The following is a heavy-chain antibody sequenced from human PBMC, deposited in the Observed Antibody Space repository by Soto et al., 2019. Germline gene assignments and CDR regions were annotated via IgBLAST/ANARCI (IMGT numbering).Heavy chain of an antibody. CDR2: IYYSGST. CDR1: GGSISSYY. J-gene: IGHJ6*03. V-gene: IGHV4-59*01. CDR3: ARGLGGVVPAADYYYYYYMDV. D-gene: IGHD2-2*01. Sequence: SETLSLTCTVSGGSISSYYWSWIRQPPGKGLEWIGYIYYSGSTNYNPSLKSRVTISVDTSKNQFSLKLSSVTAADTAVYYCARGLGGVVPAADYYYYYYMDVWGKGTTVTVSS.